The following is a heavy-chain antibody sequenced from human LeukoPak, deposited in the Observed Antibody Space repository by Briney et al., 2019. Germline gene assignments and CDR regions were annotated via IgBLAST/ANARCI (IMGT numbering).Heavy chain of an antibody. J-gene: IGHJ3*02. D-gene: IGHD3-10*01. CDR1: GFTFSSYS. Sequence: GGSLRLSCAASGFTFSSYSMNWVRQAPGKGLEWVSSISSSSSYIYYADSVKGRFTISRDNAKNSLYLQMNSLRAEDTAVYYCAREIYGSGSSHDAFDIWGQGTMVTVSS. CDR2: ISSSSSYI. V-gene: IGHV3-21*01. CDR3: AREIYGSGSSHDAFDI.